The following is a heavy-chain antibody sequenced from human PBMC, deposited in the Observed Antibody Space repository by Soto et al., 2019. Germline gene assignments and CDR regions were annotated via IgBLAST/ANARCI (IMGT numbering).Heavy chain of an antibody. Sequence: SETLSLTCTVSGGSISSYYWSWIRQPPGKGLEWIGYIYYSGSTNYNPSLKSRVTISVDTSKNQFSLKLNSMTAADTAVYYCARWTSCGGDCYWLDYWGQGTLVTVSS. J-gene: IGHJ4*02. CDR3: ARWTSCGGDCYWLDY. CDR2: IYYSGST. D-gene: IGHD2-21*02. CDR1: GGSISSYY. V-gene: IGHV4-59*08.